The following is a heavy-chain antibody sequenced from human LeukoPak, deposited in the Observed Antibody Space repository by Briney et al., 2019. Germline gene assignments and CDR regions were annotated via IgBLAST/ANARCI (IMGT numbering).Heavy chain of an antibody. CDR3: ARAPYPYGSGSHHYFDY. V-gene: IGHV3-21*06. Sequence: GGSLRLSCAASGFTFSSYSMTWVRQAPGKGLEWVSSISTSSHYIYYADSMKGRFTISRDNAKNSLYLQMNSLRAEDTAVYYGARAPYPYGSGSHHYFDYWGQGTLVTVSS. D-gene: IGHD3-10*01. CDR2: ISTSSHYI. CDR1: GFTFSSYS. J-gene: IGHJ4*02.